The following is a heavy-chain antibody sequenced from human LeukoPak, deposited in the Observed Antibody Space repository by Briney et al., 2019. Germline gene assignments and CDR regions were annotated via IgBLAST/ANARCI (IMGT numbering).Heavy chain of an antibody. D-gene: IGHD3-10*01. Sequence: GGSLRLSCAASGFALSSHWMTWVRQVPGRGPEWVANVNRDGSETYYLDSVKGRFTISKDNAKNSLYLQMNSLRAEDTAVYYCARIRGTYGCSLDYWGQGTLVTVSS. V-gene: IGHV3-7*03. CDR3: ARIRGTYGCSLDY. CDR2: VNRDGSET. CDR1: GFALSSHW. J-gene: IGHJ4*02.